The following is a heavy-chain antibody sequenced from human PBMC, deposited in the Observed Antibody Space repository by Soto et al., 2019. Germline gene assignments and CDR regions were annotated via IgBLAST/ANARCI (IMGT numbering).Heavy chain of an antibody. V-gene: IGHV4-34*01. CDR1: GGSIRSSHTSTY. D-gene: IGHD1-1*01. Sequence: PSETLSLTCSVSGGSIRSSHTSTYWSWIRQPPGKGLEWIGEINHSGSTNYNPSLKSRVTISVDTSKNQFSLKLSSVTAADTAVYYCARTSRGNWRIDYWGQGTLVTVSS. CDR3: ARTSRGNWRIDY. J-gene: IGHJ4*02. CDR2: INHSGST.